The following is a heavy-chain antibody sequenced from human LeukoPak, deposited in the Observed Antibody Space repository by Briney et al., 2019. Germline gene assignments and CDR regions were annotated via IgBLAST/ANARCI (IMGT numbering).Heavy chain of an antibody. J-gene: IGHJ4*02. CDR1: GFTFSRYW. D-gene: IGHD2-21*02. V-gene: IGHV3-7*03. Sequence: PGGSLRLSCAASGFTFSRYWMGWVRQAPGKGLEWVASINQDESAKFYVDSVKGRFTISRDNAKNSLYLEMNSVRAEDTALYYCVKDGGWGDSVAYFDFWGQGTLVTVSS. CDR2: INQDESAK. CDR3: VKDGGWGDSVAYFDF.